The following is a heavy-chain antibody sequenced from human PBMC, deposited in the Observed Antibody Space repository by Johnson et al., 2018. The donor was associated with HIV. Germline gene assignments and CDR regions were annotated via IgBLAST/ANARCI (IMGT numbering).Heavy chain of an antibody. J-gene: IGHJ3*02. CDR3: ARDRFGDSDAFDI. V-gene: IGHV3-7*01. CDR1: GFALSNYW. CDR2: IKKDGSEK. Sequence: VQLVESGGGVVQPGRSLRLSCAASGFALSNYWMNWVRQAPGKGLEWVANIKKDGSEKYYVASVKGRFTISRDNAKNSLYLQLNSLRADDTAVYFCARDRFGDSDAFDIWGQGTMVTVSS. D-gene: IGHD4-17*01.